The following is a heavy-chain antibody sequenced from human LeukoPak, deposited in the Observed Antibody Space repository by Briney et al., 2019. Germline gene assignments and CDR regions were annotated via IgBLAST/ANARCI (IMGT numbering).Heavy chain of an antibody. CDR2: INPSGGST. J-gene: IGHJ3*02. D-gene: IGHD4/OR15-4a*01. CDR1: GYTFTSYY. CDR3: AKATWYGGNPSGAFDM. Sequence: ASVKVSCKASGYTFTSYYMHWVRQAPGQGLEWMGIINPSGGSTDYAQKFQGRVTMTRDTSTSTVYMELSSLRSEDTAVYYCAKATWYGGNPSGAFDMWGQGTMVTVSS. V-gene: IGHV1-46*01.